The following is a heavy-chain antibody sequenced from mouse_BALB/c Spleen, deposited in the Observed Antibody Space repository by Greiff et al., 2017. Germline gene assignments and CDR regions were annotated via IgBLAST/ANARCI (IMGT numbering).Heavy chain of an antibody. Sequence: QVQLQQSGAELARPGASVKLSCKASGYTFTSYWMQWVKQRPGQGLEWIGAIYPGDGDTRYTQKFKGKATLTADKSSSTAYMQLSSLASEDSAVYYCARSGAYYGNYGFDYWGQGTTLTVSS. J-gene: IGHJ2*01. D-gene: IGHD2-10*01. CDR2: IYPGDGDT. V-gene: IGHV1-87*01. CDR3: ARSGAYYGNYGFDY. CDR1: GYTFTSYW.